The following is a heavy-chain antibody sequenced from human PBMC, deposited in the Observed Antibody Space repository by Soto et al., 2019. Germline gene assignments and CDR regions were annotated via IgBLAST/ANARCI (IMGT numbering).Heavy chain of an antibody. D-gene: IGHD2-8*01. CDR2: MNPNSGNT. Sequence: QVQLVQSGAEVKKPGASVKVSCKASGYTFTSYDINWVRQATGQGLEWMGWMNPNSGNTGYAQKFHGRVTMTRNTCLHTAYMELGRLRSEDTAVYYRARGHLYENWFDPRGQGTLVTVSS. CDR1: GYTFTSYD. V-gene: IGHV1-8*01. J-gene: IGHJ5*02. CDR3: ARGHLYENWFDP.